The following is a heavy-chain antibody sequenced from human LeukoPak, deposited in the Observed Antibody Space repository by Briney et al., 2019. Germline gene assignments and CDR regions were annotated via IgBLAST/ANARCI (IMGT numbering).Heavy chain of an antibody. CDR2: IKTDTGNP. Sequence: ASVKVSCKASGYTFTTYAMNWVRQAPGQGLEWMGWIKTDTGNPTYAQGFTGRFVFSLDTSVSTAYLQISSLTAEDTAVYYRARGRYCLSSKCYLDLWGQGTLVTVSS. J-gene: IGHJ4*02. CDR1: GYTFTTYA. CDR3: ARGRYCLSSKCYLDL. V-gene: IGHV7-4-1*02. D-gene: IGHD2-2*01.